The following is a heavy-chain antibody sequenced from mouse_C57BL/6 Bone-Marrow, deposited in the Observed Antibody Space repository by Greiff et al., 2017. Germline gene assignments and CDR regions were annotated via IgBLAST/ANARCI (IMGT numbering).Heavy chain of an antibody. CDR1: GFTFSSYA. D-gene: IGHD1-1*01. CDR3: ARAIYYGSRTGYYAMDY. V-gene: IGHV5-4*01. J-gene: IGHJ4*01. Sequence: EVQGVESGGGLVKPGGSLKLSCAASGFTFSSYAMSWVRQTPEKRLEWVATISDGGSYTYYPDNVKGRFTISRDNAKNNLYLQMSHLKSEVTAMYYCARAIYYGSRTGYYAMDYWGQGTSVTVSS. CDR2: ISDGGSYT.